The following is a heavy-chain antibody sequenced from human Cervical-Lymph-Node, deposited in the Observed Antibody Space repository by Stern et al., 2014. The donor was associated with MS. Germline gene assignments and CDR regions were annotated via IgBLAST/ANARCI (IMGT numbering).Heavy chain of an antibody. CDR3: AKEGGLILAGGGWDKYYGMDV. CDR1: GVPFSSYW. D-gene: IGHD1-26*01. J-gene: IGHJ6*02. CDR2: IQTDGST. V-gene: IGHV3-74*01. Sequence: EVQLVESGGGFVQPGGSLRLSCTASGVPFSSYWMHWVRQAPQKGLVWVPRIQTDGSTTYADAAKGRSTVYSDNGKNTLYLEMNRLRSDDAAVYYGAKEGGLILAGGGWDKYYGMDVWGQGTTVSVS.